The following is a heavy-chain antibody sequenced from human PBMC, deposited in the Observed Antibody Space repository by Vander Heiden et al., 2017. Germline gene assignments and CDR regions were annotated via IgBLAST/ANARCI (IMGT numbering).Heavy chain of an antibody. D-gene: IGHD1-20*01. CDR2: INPNSGAT. CDR3: ARGGPNWNQPYFFAY. V-gene: IGHV1-2*02. CDR1: GYGFTAYY. J-gene: IGHJ4*02. Sequence: QVQLVQSGADVKKTGASARVSCKASGYGFTAYYMHWVRQAPGQGLEWMGWINPNSGATNFAQKFQGRVTLTRDTSISTAYMDLSRLRDDDTAIYYCARGGPNWNQPYFFAYWGQGTLVTVSS.